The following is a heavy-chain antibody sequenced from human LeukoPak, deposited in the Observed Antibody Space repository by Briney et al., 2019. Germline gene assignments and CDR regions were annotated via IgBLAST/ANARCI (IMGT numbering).Heavy chain of an antibody. CDR1: GSRFTTYW. J-gene: IGHJ4*02. Sequence: GESLKISCKGSGSRFTTYWIGWVRPMPGKGLEWMGIIYPGDSHTGYSPSFQGQVTISADKSITTAYLQWSSLEASDTAMYYCARTDSSGYRFDSWGQGTLVTVSS. CDR3: ARTDSSGYRFDS. V-gene: IGHV5-51*01. CDR2: IYPGDSHT. D-gene: IGHD3-22*01.